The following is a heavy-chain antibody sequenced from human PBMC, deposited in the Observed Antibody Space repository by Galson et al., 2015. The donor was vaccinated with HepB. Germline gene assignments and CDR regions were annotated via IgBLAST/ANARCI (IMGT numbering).Heavy chain of an antibody. CDR1: GYTFTNYG. V-gene: IGHV1-18*01. J-gene: IGHJ3*02. CDR2: ISTDNDNT. CDR3: ARDSYYGVVIAHDAFDI. Sequence: QSGAEVKKPGESLRISCKASGYTFTNYGISWVRQAPGQGLEWMGWISTDNDNTNYPQKLQGRVTMTTDTSTSTAYMELRSLRSDDTAVYFCARDSYYGVVIAHDAFDIWGQGTMVTVSS. D-gene: IGHD3-3*01.